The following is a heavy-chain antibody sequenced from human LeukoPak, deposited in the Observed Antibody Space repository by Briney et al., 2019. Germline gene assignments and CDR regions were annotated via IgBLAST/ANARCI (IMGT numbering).Heavy chain of an antibody. D-gene: IGHD3-10*01. CDR3: ARDEGPYGEFDY. CDR1: GFTFSSYA. CDR2: ISYEGSNK. V-gene: IGHV3-30-3*01. J-gene: IGHJ4*02. Sequence: GGSLRLSCAASGFTFSSYAMHWVRQAPGKGLEWVAVISYEGSNKYYADSVKGRFTISRDNSKNTLYLQMNSLRAEDTAVYYCARDEGPYGEFDYWGQGTLVTVSS.